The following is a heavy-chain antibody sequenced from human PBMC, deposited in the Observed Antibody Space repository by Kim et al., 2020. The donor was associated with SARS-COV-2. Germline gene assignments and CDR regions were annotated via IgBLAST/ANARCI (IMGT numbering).Heavy chain of an antibody. CDR1: GYTFTSYT. J-gene: IGHJ5*02. Sequence: APVNFSCKASGYTFTSYTINWVRHAPGPGLEWMGWINTNTGNPTYAQGFTGRFVFSLDTSVSTTYLQISSLTAEDTARYYCSRSFQYSSSSWFDPWGQGT. D-gene: IGHD6-6*01. CDR2: INTNTGNP. CDR3: SRSFQYSSSSWFDP. V-gene: IGHV7-4-1*02.